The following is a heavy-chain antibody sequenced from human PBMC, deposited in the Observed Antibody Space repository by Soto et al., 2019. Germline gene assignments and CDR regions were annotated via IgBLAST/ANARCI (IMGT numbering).Heavy chain of an antibody. CDR1: GFSFDDYA. V-gene: IGHV3-9*01. CDR3: AKSTGGTANGMDV. CDR2: ISYYSGSI. D-gene: IGHD2-8*02. Sequence: EVQLVESGGGLVQPGRSLRLSCAASGFSFDDYAMHWVRQAPGKGLEWVSGISYYSGSIGYADSVKGRFTISRDNXKKSLYLQMNSLRGEDTALYYCAKSTGGTANGMDVWGQGTTVTVSS. J-gene: IGHJ6*02.